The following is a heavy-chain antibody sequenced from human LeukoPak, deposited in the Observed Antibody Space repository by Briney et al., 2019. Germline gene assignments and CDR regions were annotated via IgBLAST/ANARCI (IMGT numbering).Heavy chain of an antibody. V-gene: IGHV1-46*01. D-gene: IGHD6-13*01. J-gene: IGHJ6*03. CDR1: GYAFTNHY. CDR3: ARGNGSRWPHYHYMDV. CDR2: INHRGDIT. Sequence: ASVKVSCKASGYAFTNHYMHWVRRAPGQGPEWMGLINHRGDITTSAQRFQERITMIRDTSTSTDYMELRSLTSEDTAVYYCARGNGSRWPHYHYMDVWGKGTTVIVSS.